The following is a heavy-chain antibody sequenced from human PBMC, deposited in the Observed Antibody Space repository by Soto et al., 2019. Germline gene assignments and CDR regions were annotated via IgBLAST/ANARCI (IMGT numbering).Heavy chain of an antibody. Sequence: QVQLQESGPGLVKPSQTLSLTCTVSGGSISSGGYYWTWIRQHPGKGLEWIGYIYYSGRTYYNPSLKRRDTIAVDTSKNQYSRELSSVTAADTAVYYCARSVFPWGQGTLVTVSS. CDR3: ARSVFP. J-gene: IGHJ5*02. CDR1: GGSISSGGYY. CDR2: IYYSGRT. V-gene: IGHV4-31*03.